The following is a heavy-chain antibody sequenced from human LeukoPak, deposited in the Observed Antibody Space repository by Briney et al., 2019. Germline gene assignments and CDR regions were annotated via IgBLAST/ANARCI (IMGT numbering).Heavy chain of an antibody. V-gene: IGHV4-61*02. CDR2: VHTSGST. CDR3: ARGNYDFWSGYFSP. D-gene: IGHD3-3*01. CDR1: GGSISSDSHY. J-gene: IGHJ3*01. Sequence: PSETLSLTCSVSGGSISSDSHYWTWIRQPAGEGLEWIGRVHTSGSTDYKSSLNSRVTTSVHTSRNQFSLKLSSVTAADTAVYYCARGNYDFWSGYFSPWGQGTMVTVSS.